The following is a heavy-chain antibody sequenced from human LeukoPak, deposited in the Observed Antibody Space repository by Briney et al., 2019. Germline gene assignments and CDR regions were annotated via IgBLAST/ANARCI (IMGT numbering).Heavy chain of an antibody. D-gene: IGHD3-22*01. Sequence: PSETLSLTCAVYGGSFSDYYWSWIRQSPGRGLEWIGEINQSGSTDYNPSLKSRVIISIDTSKTQFPLKLSSVTAADTAVYYCARDYDSSGYYPFYWGQGTPVTVSS. CDR2: INQSGST. CDR3: ARDYDSSGYYPFY. J-gene: IGHJ4*02. CDR1: GGSFSDYY. V-gene: IGHV4-34*01.